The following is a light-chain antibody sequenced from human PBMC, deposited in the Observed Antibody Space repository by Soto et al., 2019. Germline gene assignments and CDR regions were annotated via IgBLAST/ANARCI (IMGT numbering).Light chain of an antibody. J-gene: IGLJ3*02. CDR2: SNN. CDR1: SSNIGSNY. Sequence: QSVLTQPPSASGTPGQRVTFSCSGSSSNIGSNYVYWYQQLPGTAPKLLIYSNNQRPSGVPDRFSGSKSGTSASLAISGLRSEDEADYYCAAWDDSLSGVFGGGTKVTVL. CDR3: AAWDDSLSGV. V-gene: IGLV1-47*02.